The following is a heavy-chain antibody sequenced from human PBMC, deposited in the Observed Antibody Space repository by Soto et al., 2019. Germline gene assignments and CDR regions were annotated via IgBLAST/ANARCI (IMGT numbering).Heavy chain of an antibody. Sequence: QVQLVQSGAEVKKPGSSVKVSCKASGGTFSSYAISWVRQSPGQGLEWRGGTIPSSETTNYAQKFQGRVTITADESKSTAYMELSSLRAEDTAVYYCARSQGSSTSLEIYYYYYCGMDVWGQGTTVTVSS. V-gene: IGHV1-69*01. CDR3: ARSQGSSTSLEIYYYYYCGMDV. CDR1: GGTFSSYA. D-gene: IGHD2-2*01. CDR2: TIPSSETT. J-gene: IGHJ6*02.